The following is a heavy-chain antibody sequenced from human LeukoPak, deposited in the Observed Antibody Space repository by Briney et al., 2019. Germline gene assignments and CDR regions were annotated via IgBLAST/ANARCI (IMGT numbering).Heavy chain of an antibody. CDR1: GFTFSSYG. CDR2: IRYDGSNK. V-gene: IGHV3-30*02. J-gene: IGHJ6*03. Sequence: GGSLRLSCAASGFTFSSYGMHWVGQAPGKGLEWVAFIRYDGSNKYYADSVKGRFTISRDNSKNTLYLQMNSLRAEDTAVYYCTKVVAATDYYYYMDVWGKGTTVTISS. D-gene: IGHD2-15*01. CDR3: TKVVAATDYYYYMDV.